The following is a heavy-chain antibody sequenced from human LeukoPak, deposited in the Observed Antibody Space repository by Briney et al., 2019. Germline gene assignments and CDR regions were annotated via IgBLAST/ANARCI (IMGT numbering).Heavy chain of an antibody. CDR1: GGSFSGYY. J-gene: IGHJ3*02. Sequence: PSETLSLTCAVYGGSFSGYYWSWIRQPPGKGLEWIGEINHSGSTNYNPSLKSRVTISVDTSKNQFSLKLSSVTAADTAVYYCARDQGTWLAVAHFDIWGQGTMVTVSS. CDR3: ARDQGTWLAVAHFDI. V-gene: IGHV4-34*01. D-gene: IGHD6-19*01. CDR2: INHSGST.